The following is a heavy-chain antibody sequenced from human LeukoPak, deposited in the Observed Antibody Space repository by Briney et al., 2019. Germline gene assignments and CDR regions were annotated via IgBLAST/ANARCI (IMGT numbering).Heavy chain of an antibody. J-gene: IGHJ4*02. CDR3: AGGFSGYDPLDD. D-gene: IGHD5-12*01. Sequence: SETLSLTCTVSGGSITSYYWSWIRQPPGKGLEWIGFSFYSGITTYNPSLQSRVTISVDTSKNQFSLKLRSVTAADTAVYYCAGGFSGYDPLDDWGQGTLVTVSS. CDR2: SFYSGIT. CDR1: GGSITSYY. V-gene: IGHV4-59*01.